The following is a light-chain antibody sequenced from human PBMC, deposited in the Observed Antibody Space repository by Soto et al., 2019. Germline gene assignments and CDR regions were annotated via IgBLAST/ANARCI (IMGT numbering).Light chain of an antibody. CDR2: AAS. CDR1: QGISSY. V-gene: IGKV1-8*01. Sequence: AIRMTQSPSSFSASTGDRVTITCRASQGISSYLAWYQQKPGKAPKLLIYAASTLQSGVPSRFSGSGSGTDFTLTISCLQYEDFATYYCQQYYSYALTFGGGTKVDIK. CDR3: QQYYSYALT. J-gene: IGKJ4*01.